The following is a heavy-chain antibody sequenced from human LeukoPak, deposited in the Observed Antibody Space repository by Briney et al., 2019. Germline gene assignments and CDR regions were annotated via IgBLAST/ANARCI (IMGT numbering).Heavy chain of an antibody. Sequence: ASVKVSCKASGYTLTNYNTSWVRQAPGQGLEWMGWINTDKGHTNFVPQFQGRVTVTTDTSTNTAYMELRRLRSDDTAVYFCAREFGHCSGDNCFYFFDSWGQGSLVTVSS. CDR2: INTDKGHT. V-gene: IGHV1-18*01. CDR1: GYTLTNYN. D-gene: IGHD2-15*01. J-gene: IGHJ4*02. CDR3: AREFGHCSGDNCFYFFDS.